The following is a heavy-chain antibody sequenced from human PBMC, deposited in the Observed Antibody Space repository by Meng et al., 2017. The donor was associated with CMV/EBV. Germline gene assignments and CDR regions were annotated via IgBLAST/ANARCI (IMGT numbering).Heavy chain of an antibody. Sequence: SLKISCAASGFTFDDYAMHWVRQAPGKGLEWVSGISWNSGSIGYADSVKGRFTISRDNAKNSLYLQMNSLRAEDTALYYCAKDIKKADYYGSGFYGMDVWGQGTTGTVSS. CDR2: ISWNSGSI. D-gene: IGHD3-10*01. CDR1: GFTFDDYA. CDR3: AKDIKKADYYGSGFYGMDV. V-gene: IGHV3-9*01. J-gene: IGHJ6*02.